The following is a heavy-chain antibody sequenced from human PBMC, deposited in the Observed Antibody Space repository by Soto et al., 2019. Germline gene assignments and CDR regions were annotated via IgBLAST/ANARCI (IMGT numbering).Heavy chain of an antibody. J-gene: IGHJ3*02. D-gene: IGHD3-3*01. V-gene: IGHV1-69*01. Sequence: SVKVSCKASGGTFSSYAISLLRQAPGQGLEWMGGIIPIFGTANYAQKFQGRVTITADESTSTAYMELSSLRSEDTAVYYCASRGGYDFWSGYFVAAFDIWGQGTMVTVSS. CDR3: ASRGGYDFWSGYFVAAFDI. CDR1: GGTFSSYA. CDR2: IIPIFGTA.